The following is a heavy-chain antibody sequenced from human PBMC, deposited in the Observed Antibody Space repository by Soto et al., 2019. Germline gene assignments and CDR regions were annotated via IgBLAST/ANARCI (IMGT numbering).Heavy chain of an antibody. Sequence: PGGSLRLSCAVSGLTFSSYAMSWVRQGPGKGLEWVSTISGSGGSTYYADSVKGRFTISRDNSKNTLYLQMSSLRAEDTAVYYCAKDSIRFLEWLSTNWFDPWGQGTLVTVSS. D-gene: IGHD3-3*01. CDR3: AKDSIRFLEWLSTNWFDP. CDR2: ISGSGGST. CDR1: GLTFSSYA. J-gene: IGHJ5*02. V-gene: IGHV3-23*01.